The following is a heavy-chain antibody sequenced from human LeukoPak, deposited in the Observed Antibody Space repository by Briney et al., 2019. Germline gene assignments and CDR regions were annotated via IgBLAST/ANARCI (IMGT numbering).Heavy chain of an antibody. J-gene: IGHJ6*02. CDR3: AKDLSYCSGGTCYTSRYYGMDV. Sequence: GGSLRLSCAASGFTFFNYAMSWVRQSPGKGLEWVSIISGSGGNTNYADSVKGRFTISRDNSNNTLYLQMNSLRAEDTAVYYCAKDLSYCSGGTCYTSRYYGMDVWGQGTTVTVSS. CDR1: GFTFFNYA. CDR2: ISGSGGNT. V-gene: IGHV3-23*01. D-gene: IGHD2-15*01.